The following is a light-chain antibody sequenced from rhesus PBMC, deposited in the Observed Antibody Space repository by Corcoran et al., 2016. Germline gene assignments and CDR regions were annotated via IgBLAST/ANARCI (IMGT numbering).Light chain of an antibody. CDR1: ISDSGGYKY. CDR3: SSYADRNHHYI. CDR2: DTS. J-gene: IGLJ1*01. V-gene: IGLV2-23*01. Sequence: QAALTQPPSVSGSPGQSVTISCTGTISDSGGYKYVSWYQQHPGKAPKLMIYDTSKRPSGVSDRFSGSKSGNTASLTISGLQAEDEADYFYSSYADRNHHYIFGIGTRLTVL.